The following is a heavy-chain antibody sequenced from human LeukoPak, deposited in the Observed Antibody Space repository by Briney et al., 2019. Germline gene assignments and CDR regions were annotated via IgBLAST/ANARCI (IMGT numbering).Heavy chain of an antibody. CDR3: ARDVSPGIAVAGTLY. J-gene: IGHJ4*02. V-gene: IGHV3-33*01. Sequence: GGSLRLSCAASGFTFSSFGMHWVRQAPGKGLEWVAIIWSDGSNEVYIESVKGRFTISRDNSKNTLYLHMNSLRGEDTAVYYCARDVSPGIAVAGTLYWGQGTLVTVSS. CDR1: GFTFSSFG. D-gene: IGHD6-19*01. CDR2: IWSDGSNE.